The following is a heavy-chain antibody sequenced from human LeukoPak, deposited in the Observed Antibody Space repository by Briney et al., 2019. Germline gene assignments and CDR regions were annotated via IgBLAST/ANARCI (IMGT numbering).Heavy chain of an antibody. Sequence: PSETLSLTCTVSGGSISRHYWSWIRQPPGKGLEWIGYIYHSATTNYSPSLKSRVTISLETSKNQFSLKLSSVTAADTAVYYCATMAAAGPFDYWGQGTLVTVSS. CDR2: IYHSATT. J-gene: IGHJ4*02. CDR3: ATMAAAGPFDY. D-gene: IGHD6-13*01. CDR1: GGSISRHY. V-gene: IGHV4-59*08.